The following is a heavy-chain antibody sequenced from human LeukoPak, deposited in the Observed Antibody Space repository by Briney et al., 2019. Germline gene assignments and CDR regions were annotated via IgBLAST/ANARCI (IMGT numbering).Heavy chain of an antibody. CDR2: INSDGSST. D-gene: IGHD1-26*01. V-gene: IGHV3-74*01. CDR3: ARGRYSGNYYIDY. CDR1: VFTFSSFW. Sequence: GGSLRLSCTTSVFTFSSFWMYWVHQAPWKGLVWVSHINSDGSSTSYADSVKGRFTISRDNAKNTLYLQMNSLRAEDTAVYYCARGRYSGNYYIDYWGQGTLVTVSS. J-gene: IGHJ4*02.